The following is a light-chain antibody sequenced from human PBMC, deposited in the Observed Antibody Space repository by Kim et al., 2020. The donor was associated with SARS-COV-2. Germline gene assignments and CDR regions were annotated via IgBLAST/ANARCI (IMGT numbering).Light chain of an antibody. J-gene: IGLJ1*01. CDR3: CSYAGSYTYV. V-gene: IGLV2-11*01. CDR1: SSDVGGYSY. CDR2: YVS. Sequence: LTQPRSVSGSPGQSVTISCTGTSSDVGGYSYVSWYQQHPGKAPKLMIYYVSKRPSGVPDHFSGSKSGNTASLTISGLQADDEADYYCCSYAGSYTYVFGTGTKVTVL.